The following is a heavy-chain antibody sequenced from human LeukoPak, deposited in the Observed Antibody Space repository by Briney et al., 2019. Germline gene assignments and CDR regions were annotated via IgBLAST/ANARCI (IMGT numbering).Heavy chain of an antibody. V-gene: IGHV1-69*13. CDR2: IIPIFGTA. Sequence: ASVKVSCKASGGTFSSYAISWVRQAPGQGLEWMGGIIPIFGTANYAQKFQGRVTITADESTSTAYMELSSLRSEDTAVYYCAGQYYDFWSGYDYYYYYMDVWGKGTTVTVSS. CDR3: AGQYYDFWSGYDYYYYYMDV. J-gene: IGHJ6*03. CDR1: GGTFSSYA. D-gene: IGHD3-3*01.